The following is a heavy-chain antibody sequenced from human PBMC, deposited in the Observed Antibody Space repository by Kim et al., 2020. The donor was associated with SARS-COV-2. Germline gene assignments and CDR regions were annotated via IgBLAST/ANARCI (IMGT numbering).Heavy chain of an antibody. CDR1: GFTVSSNY. Sequence: GGSLRLSCAASGFTVSSNYMSWVRQAPGKGLEWVSVIYSGGSTYYADSVKGRFTISRDNSKNTLYLQMNSLRAEDTAVYYCARGGYDYGDYELDYWGQGTLVTVSS. CDR2: IYSGGST. V-gene: IGHV3-53*01. CDR3: ARGGYDYGDYELDY. J-gene: IGHJ4*02. D-gene: IGHD4-17*01.